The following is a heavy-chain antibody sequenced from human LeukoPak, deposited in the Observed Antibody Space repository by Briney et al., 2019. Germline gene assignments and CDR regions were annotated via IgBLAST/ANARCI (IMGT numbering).Heavy chain of an antibody. D-gene: IGHD4-17*01. CDR3: ARGVAYGDYSPLLFDY. V-gene: IGHV1-8*01. CDR1: GYTFTSYD. CDR2: MNPNSGNT. J-gene: IGHJ4*02. Sequence: ASVKVSCKASGYTFTSYDINWVRQATGQGLEWMGWMNPNSGNTGYAQKFQGRVTMTRNTSISTAYMELSSLRSDDTAVYYCARGVAYGDYSPLLFDYWGQGTLVTVSS.